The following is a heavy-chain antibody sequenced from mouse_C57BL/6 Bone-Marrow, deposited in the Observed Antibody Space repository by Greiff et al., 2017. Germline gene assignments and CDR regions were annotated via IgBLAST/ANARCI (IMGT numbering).Heavy chain of an antibody. CDR3: SRVFGYYGSSYWYFDV. Sequence: QVQLQQPGAELVRPGTSVKLSCKASGYTFTSYWMHWVKQRPGQGLAWIGVIDPSDSYTNYNQKFKGKATLTVDTSSSTAYIQLSSLTSEDTAVYYCSRVFGYYGSSYWYFDVWGTGTTVTVSS. D-gene: IGHD1-1*01. J-gene: IGHJ1*03. CDR1: GYTFTSYW. V-gene: IGHV1-59*01. CDR2: IDPSDSYT.